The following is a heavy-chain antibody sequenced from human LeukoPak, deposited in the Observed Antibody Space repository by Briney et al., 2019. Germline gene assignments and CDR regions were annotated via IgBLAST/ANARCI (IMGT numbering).Heavy chain of an antibody. CDR3: ARHPGRIAVAGFDY. CDR2: IYYSGST. Sequence: SETLSLTCTVSGGSISSGNYYWSWIRQPPGKGLEWIGYIYYSGSTNYNPSLKSRVTISVDTSKNQFSLKLSSVTAADTAVYYCARHPGRIAVAGFDYWGQGTLVTVSS. J-gene: IGHJ4*02. V-gene: IGHV4-61*01. CDR1: GGSISSGNYY. D-gene: IGHD6-19*01.